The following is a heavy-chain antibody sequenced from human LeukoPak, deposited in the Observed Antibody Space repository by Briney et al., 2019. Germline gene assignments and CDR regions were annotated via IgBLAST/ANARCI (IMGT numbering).Heavy chain of an antibody. D-gene: IGHD4-17*01. J-gene: IGHJ4*02. V-gene: IGHV4-61*02. CDR3: AVNSYGDYYFDY. Sequence: SQTLSLTCTVSGGSISSGSYYWSWIRQPAGKGLEWIERIYTSGSTNYNPSLKSRVTISVDTSKNQFSLKLSSVTAADTAVYYCAVNSYGDYYFDYWGQGTLVTVSS. CDR1: GGSISSGSYY. CDR2: IYTSGST.